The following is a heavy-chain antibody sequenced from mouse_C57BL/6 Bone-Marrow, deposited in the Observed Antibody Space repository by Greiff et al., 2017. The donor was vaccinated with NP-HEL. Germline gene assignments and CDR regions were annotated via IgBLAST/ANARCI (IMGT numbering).Heavy chain of an antibody. CDR2: IYPGSGNT. Sequence: VQLQQSGAELVRPGASVKLSCKASGYTFTDYYINWVKQRPGQGLEWIARIYPGSGNTYYNEKFKGKATLTAEKSSSTAYMQLSSLTSEDSAVYFCARKVGYGYDDYAMDYWGQGTSVTVSS. CDR3: ARKVGYGYDDYAMDY. J-gene: IGHJ4*01. CDR1: GYTFTDYY. D-gene: IGHD2-2*01. V-gene: IGHV1-76*01.